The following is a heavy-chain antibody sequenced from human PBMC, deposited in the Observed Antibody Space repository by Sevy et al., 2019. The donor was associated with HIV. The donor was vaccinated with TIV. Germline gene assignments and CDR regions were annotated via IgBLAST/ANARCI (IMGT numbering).Heavy chain of an antibody. D-gene: IGHD4-17*01. CDR2: IFHTGNV. CDR1: GGSISSGAYS. Sequence: SETLSLTCAVSGGSISSGAYSWNWIRQAPGKRLEWIGYIFHTGNVYYNPSLKSRVTISVDRSKSQFSLRLSSVTAADTAVFYCARDGGTLTTPGSFDIWGQRIMVTVS. CDR3: ARDGGTLTTPGSFDI. J-gene: IGHJ3*02. V-gene: IGHV4-30-2*01.